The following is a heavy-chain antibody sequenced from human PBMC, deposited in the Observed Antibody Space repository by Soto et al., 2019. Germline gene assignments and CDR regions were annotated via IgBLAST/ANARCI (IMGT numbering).Heavy chain of an antibody. J-gene: IGHJ4*02. CDR2: ISYDGSNK. CDR3: AKESVVVITDY. CDR1: GFTFSSYG. V-gene: IGHV3-30*18. Sequence: GGSLRLSCAASGFTFSSYGMHWVRQAPGKGLEWVAVISYDGSNKYYADSVKGRFTNSRDNSKNTLYLQMNSLISEDTAVYYCAKESVVVITDYWGQGTLVTVSS. D-gene: IGHD3-22*01.